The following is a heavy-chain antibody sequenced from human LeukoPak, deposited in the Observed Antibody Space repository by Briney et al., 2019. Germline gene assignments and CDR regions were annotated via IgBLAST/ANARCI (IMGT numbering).Heavy chain of an antibody. Sequence: ASVKVSCKASGYTFTSYGISWVRQAPGQGLEWMGWISAYNGNTNYAQKLQGRVTMTTDTSTSTAYMELSRLRSGDTAVYYCARDQNYYDSSQPGLLDYWGQGTLVTVSS. CDR3: ARDQNYYDSSQPGLLDY. CDR1: GYTFTSYG. D-gene: IGHD3-22*01. CDR2: ISAYNGNT. V-gene: IGHV1-18*01. J-gene: IGHJ4*02.